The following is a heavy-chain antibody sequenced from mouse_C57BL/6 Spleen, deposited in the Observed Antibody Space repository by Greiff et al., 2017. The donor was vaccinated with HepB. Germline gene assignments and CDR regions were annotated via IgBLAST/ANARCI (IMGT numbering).Heavy chain of an antibody. D-gene: IGHD2-10*01. V-gene: IGHV14-4*01. CDR1: GFNIKDDY. J-gene: IGHJ3*01. CDR2: IDPENGDT. CDR3: TLLHWFAY. Sequence: EVQLQQSGAELVRPGASVKLSCTASGFNIKDDYMHWVKQRPEQGLEWIGWIDPENGDTEYASKFQGKATITADTSSNTAYLQLSSLTSADTAVYYCTLLHWFAYWGQGTLVTVSA.